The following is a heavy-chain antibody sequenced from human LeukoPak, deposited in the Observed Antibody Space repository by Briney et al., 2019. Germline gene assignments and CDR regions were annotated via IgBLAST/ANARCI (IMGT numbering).Heavy chain of an antibody. D-gene: IGHD4-17*01. Sequence: GASVKVSCKTSGFTFSTSAVQWVRQARGQRLEWIGWVIVGSGVTNYAQSLQGRFTITRDMSTNTAYMELSSLGSEDSAVYYCAAELYGVYTDCCTFHLWGQGTMVTVSS. J-gene: IGHJ3*01. CDR1: GFTFSTSA. CDR3: AAELYGVYTDCCTFHL. CDR2: VIVGSGVT. V-gene: IGHV1-58*01.